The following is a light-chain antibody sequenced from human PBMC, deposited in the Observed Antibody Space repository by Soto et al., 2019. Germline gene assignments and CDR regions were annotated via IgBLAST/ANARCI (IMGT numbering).Light chain of an antibody. J-gene: IGKJ3*01. V-gene: IGKV3-11*01. Sequence: EIVLTQSPATLSLSPGERATLSCRASQSVSTYLAWYQHKPGQVPRLLIYDASNRATGIPARFSGSGSGTDFTLIISRLEPEDFAIYYCPPRLNWPPINFRPWNKVDIK. CDR2: DAS. CDR3: PPRLNWPPIN. CDR1: QSVSTY.